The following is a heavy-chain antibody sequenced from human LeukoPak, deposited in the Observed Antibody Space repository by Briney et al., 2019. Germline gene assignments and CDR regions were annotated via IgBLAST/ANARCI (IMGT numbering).Heavy chain of an antibody. V-gene: IGHV3-23*01. CDR1: GFTFSSYA. CDR3: ARSITMIVGDFGY. Sequence: GGSLRLSCAASGFTFSSYAVSWVRQAPGKGLEWVSAISGSGGSTYYADSVKGRFTISRGYAKNTLYLQMNSLGAEETALYYCARSITMIVGDFGYWGQGTLVTVSS. J-gene: IGHJ4*02. CDR2: ISGSGGST. D-gene: IGHD3-22*01.